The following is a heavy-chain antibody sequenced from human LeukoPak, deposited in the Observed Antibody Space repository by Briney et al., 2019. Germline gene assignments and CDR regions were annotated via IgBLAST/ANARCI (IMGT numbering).Heavy chain of an antibody. CDR2: ISYDGSNK. Sequence: GGSLRLSCAASGFNFSNYAMHWVRQAPGKGLEWVAVISYDGSNKYYADSVKGRFTISRDNSKNTLYLQMNSLRAEDTAVYYCARDRETVTTYYFDYWGQGTLVTVSS. CDR1: GFNFSNYA. V-gene: IGHV3-30*04. D-gene: IGHD4-11*01. J-gene: IGHJ4*02. CDR3: ARDRETVTTYYFDY.